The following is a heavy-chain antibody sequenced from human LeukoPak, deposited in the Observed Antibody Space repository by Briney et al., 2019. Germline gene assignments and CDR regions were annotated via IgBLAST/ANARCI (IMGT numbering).Heavy chain of an antibody. V-gene: IGHV4-61*02. D-gene: IGHD6-19*01. Sequence: SQTRSLTCTVSGGSISSGSYYWSWIRQPAGKGLEWIGRIYTSGSINYSPSLKSRVTTSADTSKNQFSLKLSSVTAADTAVYYCARGHSSGWLYFDCWGQGTLVTVSS. J-gene: IGHJ4*02. CDR2: IYTSGSI. CDR3: ARGHSSGWLYFDC. CDR1: GGSISSGSYY.